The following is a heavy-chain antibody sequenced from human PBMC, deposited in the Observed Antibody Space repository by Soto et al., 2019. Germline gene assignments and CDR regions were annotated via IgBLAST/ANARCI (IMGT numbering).Heavy chain of an antibody. CDR1: GFTFSSYG. V-gene: IGHV3-33*01. CDR3: ARDSGYSGYDALDY. Sequence: QVQLVESGGGVVQPGRSLRLSCAASGFTFSSYGMHWVRQAPGKGLEWVAVIWYDGSNKYYADSVKGRFTISRDNSKNTLYLQMNSLRAEDTAVYYCARDSGYSGYDALDYWGQGTLVTVSS. J-gene: IGHJ4*02. D-gene: IGHD5-12*01. CDR2: IWYDGSNK.